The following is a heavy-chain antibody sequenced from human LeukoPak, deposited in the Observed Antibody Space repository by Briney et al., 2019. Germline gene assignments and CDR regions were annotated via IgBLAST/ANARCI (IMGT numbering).Heavy chain of an antibody. J-gene: IGHJ5*02. CDR2: MNPNSGNT. D-gene: IGHD3-10*01. V-gene: IGHV1-8*01. CDR3: ARVHVVRGGIPGRGGPYNWFDP. CDR1: GYTFTSYD. Sequence: ASVKVSCKASGYTFTSYDINWVRQATGQGIEWMGWMNPNSGNTGYAQKFQGRVTMTRNTSISTAYMELSSLRSEDTAVYYCARVHVVRGGIPGRGGPYNWFDPWGQGTLVTVSS.